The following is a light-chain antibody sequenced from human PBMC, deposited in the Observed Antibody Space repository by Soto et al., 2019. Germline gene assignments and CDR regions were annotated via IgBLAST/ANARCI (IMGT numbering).Light chain of an antibody. Sequence: EIVMTQSPATLSVSPGETASLSCRASQSVSSYLAWYQQKPGQAPRLLIYDASNRATGIPARFSGSGSGTDITLTISSLEPEDFAIYYCQQRKNWQVTFGQGTRLEIK. J-gene: IGKJ5*01. CDR1: QSVSSY. CDR2: DAS. V-gene: IGKV3-11*01. CDR3: QQRKNWQVT.